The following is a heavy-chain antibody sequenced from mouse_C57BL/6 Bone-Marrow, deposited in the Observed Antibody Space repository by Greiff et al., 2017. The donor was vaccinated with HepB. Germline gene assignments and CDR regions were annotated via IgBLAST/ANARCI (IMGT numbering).Heavy chain of an antibody. CDR2: IDPSDSET. V-gene: IGHV1-52*01. D-gene: IGHD2-3*01. Sequence: QVHVKQSGAELVRPGSSVKLSCKASGYTFTSYWMHWVKQRPIQGLEWIGNIDPSDSETHYNQKFKDKATLTVDKSSSTAYMQLSSLTSEDSAVYYCAREVIYDGYYGYAMDYWGQGTSVTVSS. CDR3: AREVIYDGYYGYAMDY. CDR1: GYTFTSYW. J-gene: IGHJ4*01.